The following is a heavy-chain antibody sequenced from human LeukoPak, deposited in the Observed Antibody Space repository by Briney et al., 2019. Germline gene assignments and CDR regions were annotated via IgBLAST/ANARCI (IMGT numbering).Heavy chain of an antibody. Sequence: ASVKVSCKASGYTFTSYGISWVRQAPGQGLEWMGWISAYNGNTNYAQKLQGRVTMTTDTSTSTAYMELRSLRSDDTAVYYCARAQPAQYCNTTSCYAAFDIWGQGTMVTVSS. V-gene: IGHV1-18*01. D-gene: IGHD2-2*01. CDR3: ARAQPAQYCNTTSCYAAFDI. CDR2: ISAYNGNT. CDR1: GYTFTSYG. J-gene: IGHJ3*02.